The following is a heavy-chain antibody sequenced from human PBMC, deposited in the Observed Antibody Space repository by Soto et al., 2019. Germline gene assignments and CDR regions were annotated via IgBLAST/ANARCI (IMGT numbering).Heavy chain of an antibody. CDR2: VRGNGDPP. D-gene: IGHD2-15*01. V-gene: IGHV3-64D*06. Sequence: XESLSLSCSTSGFTFSSYAIHWVRQSQGKGLEYISGVRGNGDPPFYADSVKGRFTISRDNSKNTVYLQMSSLGADDAAVYYCAKTRGGNNFDFFDWGQGTLVTVSS. CDR3: AKTRGGNNFDFFD. J-gene: IGHJ4*02. CDR1: GFTFSSYA.